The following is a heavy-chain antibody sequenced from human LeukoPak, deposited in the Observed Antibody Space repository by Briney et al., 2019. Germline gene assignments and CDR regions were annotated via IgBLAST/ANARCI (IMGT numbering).Heavy chain of an antibody. V-gene: IGHV3-30-3*01. J-gene: IGHJ4*02. CDR2: ISYDGTNK. Sequence: GRSLRLSCAASGFTFSSYAMNWVRQAPGKGLEWVALISYDGTNKFYADSVKGRFTISRDNSKSTLHLQMNSLTSEDTAIYYCARDPDYYDGSGYPVEGGGDYWGQGTLVTVSS. D-gene: IGHD3-22*01. CDR3: ARDPDYYDGSGYPVEGGGDY. CDR1: GFTFSSYA.